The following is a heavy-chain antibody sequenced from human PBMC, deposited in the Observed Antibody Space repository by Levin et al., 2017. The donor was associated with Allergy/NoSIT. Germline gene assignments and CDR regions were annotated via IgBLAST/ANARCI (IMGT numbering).Heavy chain of an antibody. CDR3: ARDNIGIPDAFDI. V-gene: IGHV3-9*01. CDR1: GFTFDDYA. CDR2: ISWNSGSI. D-gene: IGHD1-14*01. J-gene: IGHJ3*02. Sequence: GGSLRLSCAASGFTFDDYAMHWVRQAPGKGLEWISGISWNSGSIGYADSVKGRFTTSRDNAKNSLYLQMNSLRTEDTALYYCARDNIGIPDAFDIWGQGTMVIVSS.